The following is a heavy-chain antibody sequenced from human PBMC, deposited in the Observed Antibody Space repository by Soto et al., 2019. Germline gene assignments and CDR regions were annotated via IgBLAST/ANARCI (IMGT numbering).Heavy chain of an antibody. CDR1: GGSIRSSSYQ. D-gene: IGHD1-26*01. V-gene: IGHV4-39*01. CDR2: IYYSGST. Sequence: PSETLSLTCIVSGGSIRSSSYQWGWIRQPPGKGLEWIGSIYYSGSTYYNPSLKSRVTISVDTAKNQFSLKLSSVTAADTAVYYCARGRAVGGGWFDPWGQGTLVTVSS. J-gene: IGHJ5*02. CDR3: ARGRAVGGGWFDP.